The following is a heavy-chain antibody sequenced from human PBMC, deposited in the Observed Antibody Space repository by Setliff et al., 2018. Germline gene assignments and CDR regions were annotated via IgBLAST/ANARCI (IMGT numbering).Heavy chain of an antibody. CDR1: DFSVSSNYY. V-gene: IGHV4-38-2*01. Sequence: PSETLSLTCAVSDFSVSSNYYWGWIRQPPGKGLEWIANVYYSGSTYYSPSLKSRVTMSVDTSKNQFSLKLSSVTAADTAVYYCARGGTYRYFDYWGQGTLVTVSS. CDR3: ARGGTYRYFDY. J-gene: IGHJ4*02. CDR2: VYYSGST.